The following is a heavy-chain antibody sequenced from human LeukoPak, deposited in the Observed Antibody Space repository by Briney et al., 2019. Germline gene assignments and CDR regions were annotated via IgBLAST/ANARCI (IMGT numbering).Heavy chain of an antibody. CDR3: ARTVTSYSSSWYFG. CDR1: GYTFTSYG. J-gene: IGHJ4*02. CDR2: ISAYNGNT. V-gene: IGHV1-18*01. Sequence: ASVKVSCKASGYTFTSYGISWVRQAPGQGLEWMGWISAYNGNTNYAQKLQGRVTMTTDTSTSTAYMELRSLRSDDTAVYYCARTVTSYSSSWYFGWGQGTLVTVSS. D-gene: IGHD6-13*01.